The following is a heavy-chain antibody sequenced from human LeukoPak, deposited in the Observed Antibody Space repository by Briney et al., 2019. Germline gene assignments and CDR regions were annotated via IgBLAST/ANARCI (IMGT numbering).Heavy chain of an antibody. CDR2: IIPILGIA. CDR1: GGTFSSYA. Sequence: SVKVSCKASGGTFSSYAISWVRQAPGQGLEWMGGIIPILGIANYAQKLQRRVTITADKSTSTAYMELSSLRSEDTAVYYCAREWERGLDYWGQGTLVTVSS. D-gene: IGHD1-1*01. CDR3: AREWERGLDY. J-gene: IGHJ4*02. V-gene: IGHV1-69*10.